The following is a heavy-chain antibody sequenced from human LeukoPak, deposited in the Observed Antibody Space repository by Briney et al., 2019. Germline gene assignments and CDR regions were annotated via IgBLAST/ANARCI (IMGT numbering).Heavy chain of an antibody. D-gene: IGHD6-19*01. CDR2: VSAYNGHT. CDR3: ARDPAQQWLVQFDAFDI. V-gene: IGHV1-18*01. J-gene: IGHJ3*02. Sequence: ASVKVSCKASGYTFNSDGISWVRQAPGQGLEWMGWVSAYNGHTNYAQKLQGRVTMTTDTSTSTAYMELRSLRSDDTAVYYCARDPAQQWLVQFDAFDIWGQGTMVTVSS. CDR1: GYTFNSDG.